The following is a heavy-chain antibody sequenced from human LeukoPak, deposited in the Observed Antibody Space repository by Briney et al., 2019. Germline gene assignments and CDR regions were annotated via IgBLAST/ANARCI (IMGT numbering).Heavy chain of an antibody. CDR3: ARGRLLWFGEPRHYFDY. V-gene: IGHV4-34*01. Sequence: PSETLSLTCAVYGGSFSGYYWSWIRQPPGKGLEWIGEINHSGSTNYNPSLKSRVTISVDTSKNQFSLKLSSVTAADTAVYYCARGRLLWFGEPRHYFDYWGQGTLVTVSS. D-gene: IGHD3-10*01. J-gene: IGHJ4*02. CDR2: INHSGST. CDR1: GGSFSGYY.